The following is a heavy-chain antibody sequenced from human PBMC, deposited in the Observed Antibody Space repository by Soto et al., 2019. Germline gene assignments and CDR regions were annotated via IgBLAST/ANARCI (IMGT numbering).Heavy chain of an antibody. V-gene: IGHV3-33*01. J-gene: IGHJ4*02. D-gene: IGHD2-21*01. Sequence: GGSLRLSCAASGFTFSSYGMHWVRQAPGKGLEWVAVIWYDGDNKYYADSVKGRFTISRDNSKNTLYVQMTSLRAEDTAIYYCARGLHSLFDYWGQGTLVTVSS. CDR3: ARGLHSLFDY. CDR1: GFTFSSYG. CDR2: IWYDGDNK.